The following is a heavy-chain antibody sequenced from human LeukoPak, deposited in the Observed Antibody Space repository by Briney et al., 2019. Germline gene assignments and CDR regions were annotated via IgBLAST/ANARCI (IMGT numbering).Heavy chain of an antibody. J-gene: IGHJ6*03. Sequence: PSETLSLTCTVSGGSTSSSSYYWGWIRQPPGKGLEWIGSIYYSGSTYYNPSLESRVTISVDTSKNQFSLKLSSVTAADTAVYYCAREAVGATDYYYYMDVWGKGTTVSISS. CDR3: AREAVGATDYYYYMDV. D-gene: IGHD1-26*01. V-gene: IGHV4-39*02. CDR1: GGSTSSSSYY. CDR2: IYYSGST.